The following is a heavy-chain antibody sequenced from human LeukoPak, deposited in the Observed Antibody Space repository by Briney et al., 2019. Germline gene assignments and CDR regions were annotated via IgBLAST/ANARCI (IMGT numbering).Heavy chain of an antibody. V-gene: IGHV1-46*01. CDR2: INPSGGST. CDR1: GYTFIRYY. Sequence: ASVKVSCKASGYTFIRYYMHWVRQAPGQGLEWMGKINPSGGSTNYAQKFQGRVTMTRDTSTSTVYMELSSLRSEDTAVYYCARVPPDAFDIWGQGTMVTVSS. J-gene: IGHJ3*02. D-gene: IGHD1-1*01. CDR3: ARVPPDAFDI.